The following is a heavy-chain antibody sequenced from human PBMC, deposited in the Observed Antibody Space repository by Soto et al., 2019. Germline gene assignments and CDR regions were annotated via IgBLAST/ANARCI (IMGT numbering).Heavy chain of an antibody. D-gene: IGHD2-8*02. J-gene: IGHJ4*02. CDR3: ARDKITGLFDD. CDR1: GGSISSGGYY. CDR2: IYYSGST. Sequence: SETLSLTCTVSGGSISSGGYYWSWIRQHPGKGLEWIGYIYYSGSTYYNPSLKSRVTISVDTSKNQFSLKLSSVTAADTAVYYCARDKITGLFDDWGRGTLVIVSS. V-gene: IGHV4-31*03.